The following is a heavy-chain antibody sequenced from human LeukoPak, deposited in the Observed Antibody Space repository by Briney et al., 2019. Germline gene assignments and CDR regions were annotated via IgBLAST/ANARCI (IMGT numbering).Heavy chain of an antibody. CDR3: ARSSFPTFPLFDY. D-gene: IGHD2/OR15-2a*01. Sequence: GGSLRLSCAASGFTVSSNYMSWVRQAPGKGLEWVSVIYSGGSTYYADSVKGRFTNSRDNSKNTLYLQMNSLRAEDTAVYYCARSSFPTFPLFDYWGQGTLVTVSS. V-gene: IGHV3-66*02. CDR1: GFTVSSNY. CDR2: IYSGGST. J-gene: IGHJ4*02.